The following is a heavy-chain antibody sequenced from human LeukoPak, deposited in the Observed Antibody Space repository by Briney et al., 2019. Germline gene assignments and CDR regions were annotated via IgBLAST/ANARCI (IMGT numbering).Heavy chain of an antibody. CDR2: ISGSGGST. CDR1: GFTFSSYA. D-gene: IGHD6-13*01. V-gene: IGHV3-23*01. CDR3: AKDSTIAAAGPEGFDY. Sequence: PGGSLRLSCAASGFTFSSYAMSWVRQAPGKGLEWVSAISGSGGSTYYADSVKGRFTISRDNSKNTLYLQMNSLRAEDTAVYYCAKDSTIAAAGPEGFDYWGQGTLVTVSS. J-gene: IGHJ4*02.